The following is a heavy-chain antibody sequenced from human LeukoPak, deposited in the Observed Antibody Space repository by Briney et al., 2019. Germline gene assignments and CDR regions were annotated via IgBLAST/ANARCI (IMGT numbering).Heavy chain of an antibody. CDR3: ARDKQLDWAHYYYSYMDV. V-gene: IGHV1-2*06. Sequence: ASVKVSCKASGYVFTDYYMHWVRQAPGQELGWMGRINPNSGGTNYAQKFQGRVTMTRDTSISTAYMELSRLRSDDTAVYYCARDKQLDWAHYYYSYMDVWGKGTTVTVSS. CDR2: INPNSGGT. CDR1: GYVFTDYY. J-gene: IGHJ6*03. D-gene: IGHD1-1*01.